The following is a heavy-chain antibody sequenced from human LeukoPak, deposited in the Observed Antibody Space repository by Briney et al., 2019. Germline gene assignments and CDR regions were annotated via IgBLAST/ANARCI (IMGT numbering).Heavy chain of an antibody. CDR3: AKEQWHYDY. CDR2: IRSKANSYAT. J-gene: IGHJ4*02. V-gene: IGHV3-73*01. Sequence: GGSLRLSCAASGFTFSGSAMHWVRQASGKGLEWVGRIRSKANSYATAYAASVKGRFTISRDDSENTAYLQMNSLKTEDTAVYYCAKEQWHYDYWGQGTLVTVSS. CDR1: GFTFSGSA. D-gene: IGHD6-19*01.